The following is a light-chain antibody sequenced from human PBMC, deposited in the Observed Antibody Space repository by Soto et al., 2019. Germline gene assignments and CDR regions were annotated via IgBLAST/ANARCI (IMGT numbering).Light chain of an antibody. V-gene: IGLV2-23*01. J-gene: IGLJ3*02. CDR3: CSYAGTSTV. CDR2: DDN. CDR1: SSDVGSYNL. Sequence: QSVLTQPASVSGSPGQSITISCTGNSSDVGSYNLVSWYQQHPGKAPKLIIYDDNKRPSGVSNLFSGSKSGNTASLTISGLQAEVEADYYCCSYAGTSTVFGGGTKVTVL.